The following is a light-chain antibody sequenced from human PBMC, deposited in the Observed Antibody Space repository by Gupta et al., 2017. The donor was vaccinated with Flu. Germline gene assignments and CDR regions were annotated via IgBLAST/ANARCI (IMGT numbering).Light chain of an antibody. Sequence: SPATLSLSPGERATRSYRASQSVSSYLAWYQQKPGQAPRLLIYDASNRATGISARFSGSGSGTDFTLTSSSREPEDFAVYYCQQRSNWPTFGGGTKVEIK. V-gene: IGKV3-11*01. CDR2: DAS. CDR1: QSVSSY. J-gene: IGKJ4*01. CDR3: QQRSNWPT.